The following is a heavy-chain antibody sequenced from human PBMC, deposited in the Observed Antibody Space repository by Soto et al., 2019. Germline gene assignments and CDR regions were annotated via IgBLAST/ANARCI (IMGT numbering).Heavy chain of an antibody. CDR3: ARGRRRGTGYDLDY. V-gene: IGHV4-34*01. CDR2: INHSGST. CDR1: GGSFSGYY. J-gene: IGHJ4*02. Sequence: QVQLQQWGAGLLKPSETLSLTCAVYGGSFSGYYWSWIRQPPGKGLEWIGEINHSGSTNYNPSLKSRVTISVDTSKNQFSLKLSFVTAADTAVYYCARGRRRGTGYDLDYWGQGTLVTVSS. D-gene: IGHD5-12*01.